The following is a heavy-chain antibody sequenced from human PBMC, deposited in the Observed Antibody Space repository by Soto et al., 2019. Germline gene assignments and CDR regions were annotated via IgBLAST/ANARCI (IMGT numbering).Heavy chain of an antibody. D-gene: IGHD5-12*01. V-gene: IGHV4-39*01. CDR1: CGSIKFGVHY. CDR3: ARLAYSHYST. CDR2: IYYSGTT. J-gene: IGHJ4*02. Sequence: SETRSLTCTVSCGSIKFGVHYWGWIRQPPGKGLEWVATIYYSGTTYYNPSLKSRLTISLDTSRNQFSLDLTSVTAADTAVYYCARLAYSHYSTWGQGTLVTV.